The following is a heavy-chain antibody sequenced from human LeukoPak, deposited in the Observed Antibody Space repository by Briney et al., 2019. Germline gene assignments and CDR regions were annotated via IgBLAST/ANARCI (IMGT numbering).Heavy chain of an antibody. CDR3: ARTGGSYHRWDY. CDR2: IYYSGRT. V-gene: IGHV4-39*07. J-gene: IGHJ4*02. Sequence: SETLSLTCIVSGGSINSSSYYWGWIRQPPGKGLEWIGSIYYSGRTYYNPSLKSRVTISVDTSKNQFSLKLSSVTAADTAVYYCARTGGSYHRWDYWGQGTLVTVSS. CDR1: GGSINSSSYY. D-gene: IGHD1-26*01.